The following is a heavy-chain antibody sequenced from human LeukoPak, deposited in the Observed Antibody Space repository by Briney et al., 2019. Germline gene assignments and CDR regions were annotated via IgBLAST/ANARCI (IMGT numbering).Heavy chain of an antibody. D-gene: IGHD5-18*01. Sequence: GGSLRLSCAASGFTFSSYSMNWVRQAPGKALEWVSSISSSSSYVYYADSVKGRFTISRDNAKNSLYLQMNSLSAEDTAVYYCARDRYSYGSRGFDYWGQGTLVTVSS. J-gene: IGHJ4*02. CDR1: GFTFSSYS. CDR2: ISSSSSYV. CDR3: ARDRYSYGSRGFDY. V-gene: IGHV3-21*01.